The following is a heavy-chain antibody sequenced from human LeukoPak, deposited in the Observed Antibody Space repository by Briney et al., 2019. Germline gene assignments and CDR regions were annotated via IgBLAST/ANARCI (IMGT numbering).Heavy chain of an antibody. D-gene: IGHD3-10*01. J-gene: IGHJ5*02. CDR3: ARHLESGYGSGFDP. V-gene: IGHV4-59*08. CDR2: IYYSGST. Sequence: SETLSLTCTVSGGSISSYYWSWIRQPPGKGLEWIGYIYYSGSTNYNPSLKSRVTISVDTSKTQFSLKLSSVTAADTAVYYCARHLESGYGSGFDPWGQGTLVTVSS. CDR1: GGSISSYY.